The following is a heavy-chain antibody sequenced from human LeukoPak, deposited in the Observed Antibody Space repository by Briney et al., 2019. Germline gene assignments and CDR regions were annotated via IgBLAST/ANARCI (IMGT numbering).Heavy chain of an antibody. V-gene: IGHV3-30*04. D-gene: IGHD3-10*01. CDR3: ARPWGFGELFSYVRAQYYYYGMDV. J-gene: IGHJ6*02. Sequence: PGGSLRLSCAASGFTFSSYTMHWVRQAPGKGLEWVAVISYDGSNKYYADSVKGRFTISRDNSKNTLYLQMNSLRAEDTAVYYCARPWGFGELFSYVRAQYYYYGMDVWGQGTTVTVSS. CDR2: ISYDGSNK. CDR1: GFTFSSYT.